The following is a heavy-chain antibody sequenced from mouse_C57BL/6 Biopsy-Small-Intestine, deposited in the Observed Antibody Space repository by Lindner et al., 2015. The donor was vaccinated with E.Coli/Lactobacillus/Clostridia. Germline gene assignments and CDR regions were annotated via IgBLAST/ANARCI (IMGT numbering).Heavy chain of an antibody. Sequence: VQLQESGAELMKPGASVKLSCKATGYTFTGYWIEWVKQRPGHGLEWIGEILPGSGSTNYNEKFKGKATFTADTSSNTAYMQLSSLTTEDSAIYYCARSLFTTVVAGDYAMDYWGQGTSVTVSS. CDR3: ARSLFTTVVAGDYAMDY. D-gene: IGHD1-1*01. CDR1: GYTFTGYW. V-gene: IGHV1-9*01. CDR2: ILPGSGST. J-gene: IGHJ4*01.